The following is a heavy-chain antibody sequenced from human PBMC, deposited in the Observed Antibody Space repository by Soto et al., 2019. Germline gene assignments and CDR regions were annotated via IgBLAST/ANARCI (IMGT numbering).Heavy chain of an antibody. CDR2: INNCGST. Sequence: SETLSLTCAVYGGSVSGDYWSWIRQPPGKGKEWIGEINNCGSTNYNQSLKSRVTISVDTSKNQYSLKLSSVTAAATAVYYCARGWVARGWLGCYYYYGMDVWGQGTTVTVSS. V-gene: IGHV4-34*01. CDR3: ARGWVARGWLGCYYYYGMDV. CDR1: GGSVSGDY. J-gene: IGHJ6*02. D-gene: IGHD2-15*01.